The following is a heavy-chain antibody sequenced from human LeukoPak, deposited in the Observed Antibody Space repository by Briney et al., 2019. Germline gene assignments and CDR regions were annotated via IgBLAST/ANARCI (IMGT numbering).Heavy chain of an antibody. Sequence: SVKVSCKASGGTFSSYAISWVRQAPGQGLEWMGGIIPIFGTANYAQKFQGRVTITADESTSTAYMELSSLRSEDTAVYYCARASAGITGTTEAFDIWGQGTMVTVSS. CDR3: ARASAGITGTTEAFDI. CDR1: GGTFSSYA. J-gene: IGHJ3*02. V-gene: IGHV1-69*13. CDR2: IIPIFGTA. D-gene: IGHD1-7*01.